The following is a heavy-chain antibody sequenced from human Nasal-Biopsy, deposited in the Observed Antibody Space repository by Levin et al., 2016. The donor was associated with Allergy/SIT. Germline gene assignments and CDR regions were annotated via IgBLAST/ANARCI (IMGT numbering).Heavy chain of an antibody. CDR2: ISWNSGNI. CDR1: GFSFDDYA. D-gene: IGHD2-2*01. J-gene: IGHJ6*01. V-gene: IGHV3-9*01. CDR3: GKDKGWNVVVPETRPFDRVYQHGLDV. Sequence: LKISCAASGFSFDDYAMHWVRQAPGKGLEWVAGISWNSGNIGYADSVKGRFTISRDNAKNSVYLQMNSLRPEDTALYYCGKDKGWNVVVPETRPFDRVYQHGLDVWGQGTTVSVSS.